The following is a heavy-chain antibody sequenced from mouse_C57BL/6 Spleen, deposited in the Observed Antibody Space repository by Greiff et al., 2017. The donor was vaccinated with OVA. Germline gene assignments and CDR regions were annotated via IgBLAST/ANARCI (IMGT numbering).Heavy chain of an antibody. CDR3: ARDYGSSYGFAY. D-gene: IGHD1-1*01. Sequence: QVQLQQPGAELVKPGASVKLSCKASGYTFTSYWMHWVKQRPGQGLEWIGMIHPNSGSTTYNEKFKSKATLTVDKSSSTAYMQLSSLTSEDSAVYCGARDYGSSYGFAYWGQGTLVTVSA. J-gene: IGHJ3*01. CDR1: GYTFTSYW. V-gene: IGHV1-64*01. CDR2: IHPNSGST.